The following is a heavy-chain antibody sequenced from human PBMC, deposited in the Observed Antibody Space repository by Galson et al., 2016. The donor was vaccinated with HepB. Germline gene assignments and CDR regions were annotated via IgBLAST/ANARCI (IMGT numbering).Heavy chain of an antibody. J-gene: IGHJ4*02. CDR3: TRSPYTSGRPLDY. V-gene: IGHV3-49*04. D-gene: IGHD3-22*01. CDR1: GFTFGDFA. Sequence: SLRLSCAASGFTFGDFAVSWVRQAPGKGLDWVSFIRSKAYGGTAEYAASVKGRFTMSRDVSKSVAYLQMNSLKTEDTALYYCTRSPYTSGRPLDYWGQGALVTVSS. CDR2: IRSKAYGGTA.